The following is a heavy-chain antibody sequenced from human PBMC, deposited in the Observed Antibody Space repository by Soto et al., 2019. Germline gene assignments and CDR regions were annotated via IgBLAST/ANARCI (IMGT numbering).Heavy chain of an antibody. CDR2: ISSSSSYI. J-gene: IGHJ4*02. D-gene: IGHD5-12*01. CDR1: GFTFSSYS. V-gene: IGHV3-21*01. CDR3: ARGDGYNLFYFDH. Sequence: NPGGSLRLSCAASGFTFSSYSMNWVRQAPGKGLEWVSSISSSSSYIYYADSVKGRFTISRDNAKNSLYLQMNSLRAEDTAVYYCARGDGYNLFYFDHWGQGTLVTVSS.